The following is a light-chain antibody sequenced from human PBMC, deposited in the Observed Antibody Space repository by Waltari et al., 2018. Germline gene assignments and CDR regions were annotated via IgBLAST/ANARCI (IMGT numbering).Light chain of an antibody. J-gene: IGLJ2*01. CDR3: CSYAGADTSVL. V-gene: IGLV2-11*01. CDR2: DVH. CDR1: SSDVGGYDF. Sequence: QSALTQPRSVCGSPGQSVTVSCTGTSSDVGGYDFVSWYQQYPGKVPKLIIYDVHKRPPGAPDRFSGSKSGNTASPTISGLLNDDEADYYCCSYAGADTSVLFGGGTTLTVL.